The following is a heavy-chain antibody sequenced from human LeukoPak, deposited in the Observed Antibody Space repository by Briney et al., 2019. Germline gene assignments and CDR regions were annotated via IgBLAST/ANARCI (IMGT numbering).Heavy chain of an antibody. D-gene: IGHD2-15*01. Sequence: SETLSLTCTVSGDSISSSSYYWGWIRQPPGKGLEWIGSIYYSGSIYYNPSLKSRVTISVDTSKNQFSLKLNSVTAADTAVYYCAGKLGYCSGGSCLRWFDPWGQGTLVTVSS. J-gene: IGHJ5*02. CDR1: GDSISSSSYY. CDR2: IYYSGSI. V-gene: IGHV4-39*01. CDR3: AGKLGYCSGGSCLRWFDP.